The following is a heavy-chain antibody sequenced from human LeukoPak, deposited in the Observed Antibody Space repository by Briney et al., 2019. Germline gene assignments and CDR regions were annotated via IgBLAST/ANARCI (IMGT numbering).Heavy chain of an antibody. CDR3: ARALGGSGWRFEY. V-gene: IGHV5-51*01. D-gene: IGHD6-19*01. J-gene: IGHJ4*02. CDR2: IYPGDSDT. CDR1: GYRFTNFW. Sequence: GESLKISCEGSGYRFTNFWIGWVRQMPGKGLEWMGIIYPGDSDTRYRPSFQGQVTISADKSISTAYLQWSSLKASDTAMYYCARALGGSGWRFEYWGQGTLVTVSS.